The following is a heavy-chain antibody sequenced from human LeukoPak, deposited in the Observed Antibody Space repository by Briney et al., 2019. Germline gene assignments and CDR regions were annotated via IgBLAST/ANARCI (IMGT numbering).Heavy chain of an antibody. J-gene: IGHJ4*02. V-gene: IGHV3-15*01. Sequence: GGPLRLSCAGAGFTFSNAWMTWVRQAPGKGLEWVGRIKSKTNGETTDYAAPVKGRFTISRDDSKNTVYLQMNSLKTEDTGVYYSAVHLTETTFGYWGQGTLVTVSS. D-gene: IGHD1/OR15-1a*01. CDR2: IKSKTNGETT. CDR1: GFTFSNAW. CDR3: AVHLTETTFGY.